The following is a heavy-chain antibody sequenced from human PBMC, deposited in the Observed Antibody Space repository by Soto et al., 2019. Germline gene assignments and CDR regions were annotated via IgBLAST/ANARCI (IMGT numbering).Heavy chain of an antibody. CDR3: ARRYGSGKYYFDF. D-gene: IGHD3-10*01. Sequence: SETLSLTCTVSGGSISSSSYYWGWIRQPPGKGLEWIGNIYYSGSTYYNPSLKSRVTISVDTSKNQFSLKLSSVTAADTAVYYCARRYGSGKYYFDFWGQGTLVTVSS. CDR1: GGSISSSSYY. J-gene: IGHJ4*02. V-gene: IGHV4-39*01. CDR2: IYYSGST.